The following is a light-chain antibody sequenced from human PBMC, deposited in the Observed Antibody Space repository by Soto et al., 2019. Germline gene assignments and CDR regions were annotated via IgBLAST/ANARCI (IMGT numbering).Light chain of an antibody. Sequence: EIVMTQSPDTLSLSPGERATLSCRASQSVSSSYLAWYQQRPGQAPRLLIYDTSGRATGVPDRFSGSGSGTDFTLTLSRLEPEDFALYYCQQYGSSPVTFGGGTKVEI. CDR3: QQYGSSPVT. CDR2: DTS. J-gene: IGKJ4*01. CDR1: QSVSSSY. V-gene: IGKV3-20*01.